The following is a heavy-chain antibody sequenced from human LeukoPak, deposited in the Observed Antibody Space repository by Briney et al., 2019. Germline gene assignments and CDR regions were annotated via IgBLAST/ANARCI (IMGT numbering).Heavy chain of an antibody. V-gene: IGHV3-23*01. J-gene: IGHJ4*02. CDR2: ISESGGST. Sequence: GGSLRLSCAASGFIFSSYAMSWVRQTPGKGLEWVSRISESGGSTYYADSVKSRFTISRDNSKNTLYLQMNSLRAEDTAVYYCAKDRGSSWYGTSDYWGQGTLVTASS. CDR3: AKDRGSSWYGTSDY. D-gene: IGHD6-13*01. CDR1: GFIFSSYA.